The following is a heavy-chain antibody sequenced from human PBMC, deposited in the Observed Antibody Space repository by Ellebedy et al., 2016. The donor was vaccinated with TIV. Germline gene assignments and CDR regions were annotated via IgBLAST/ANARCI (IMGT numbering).Heavy chain of an antibody. CDR1: GFTFSSYA. CDR2: ISYDGSNK. J-gene: IGHJ2*01. Sequence: PGGSLRLSCAASGFTFSSYAMHWVRQAPGKGLEWVAVISYDGSNKYYADSVKGRFTISRDNSKNTLYLQMNSLRAEDTAVYYCARDSVPSSYYDVNWYFDLWGRGTLVTVSS. D-gene: IGHD3-10*02. V-gene: IGHV3-30-3*01. CDR3: ARDSVPSSYYDVNWYFDL.